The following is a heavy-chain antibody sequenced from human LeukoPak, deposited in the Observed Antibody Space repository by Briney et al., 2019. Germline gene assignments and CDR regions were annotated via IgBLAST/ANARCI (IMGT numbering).Heavy chain of an antibody. Sequence: GGSLRLSCAASGFTFSNIAMTWVRQAPGKGLEWVSSISGSAGSAYYADSVKGRFSISRDNSKNTLYLQMNSLRADDTAVYYCGGSRSFFWGQGTLVTVSS. CDR1: GFTFSNIA. D-gene: IGHD6-13*01. CDR3: GGSRSFF. J-gene: IGHJ4*02. CDR2: ISGSAGSA. V-gene: IGHV3-23*01.